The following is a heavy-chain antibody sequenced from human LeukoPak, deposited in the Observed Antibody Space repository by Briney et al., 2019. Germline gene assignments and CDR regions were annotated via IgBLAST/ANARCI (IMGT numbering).Heavy chain of an antibody. J-gene: IGHJ4*02. CDR3: ASGGIYYGAAFDF. D-gene: IGHD1-26*01. Sequence: GGSLRLSCAASGFTFSSYGMNWVRQAPGKGLEWVSSISSSSSYIYYADSVKGRFTISRDNAKNSLYLQMNSLRAEDTALYYCASGGIYYGAAFDFWGQGSLVTVSA. V-gene: IGHV3-21*04. CDR1: GFTFSSYG. CDR2: ISSSSSYI.